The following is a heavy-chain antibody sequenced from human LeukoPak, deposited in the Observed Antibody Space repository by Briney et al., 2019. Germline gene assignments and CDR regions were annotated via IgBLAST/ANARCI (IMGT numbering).Heavy chain of an antibody. CDR3: ARYCSSTSCYSY. V-gene: IGHV1-2*02. CDR1: GYTFTSYY. J-gene: IGHJ4*02. CDR2: INPNSGGT. Sequence: ASVKVSCKASGYTFTSYYMHWVRQAPGQGLEWMGWINPNSGGTNYAQKFQGRVTMTRDTSISTAYMELSRLRSDDTAVYYCARYCSSTSCYSYWGQGTLVTVSS. D-gene: IGHD2-2*02.